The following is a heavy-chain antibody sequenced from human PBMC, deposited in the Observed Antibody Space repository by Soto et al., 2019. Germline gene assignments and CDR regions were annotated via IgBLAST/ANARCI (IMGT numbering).Heavy chain of an antibody. J-gene: IGHJ6*02. Sequence: QVQLVESGGGVVQPGRSLRLSCAASGFTFSSYNIHWVRQAPGKGLEWVAVIWYDGSNKYFADSVKGRFTISRDNSKNTLYLQMNSRRAEDTAVYYCARDFVVGYSGMDVWGQGTTITVSS. D-gene: IGHD2-15*01. V-gene: IGHV3-33*01. CDR3: ARDFVVGYSGMDV. CDR2: IWYDGSNK. CDR1: GFTFSSYN.